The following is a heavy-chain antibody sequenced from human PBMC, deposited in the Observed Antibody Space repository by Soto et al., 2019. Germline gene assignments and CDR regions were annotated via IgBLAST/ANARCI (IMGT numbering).Heavy chain of an antibody. CDR2: IYYSGST. D-gene: IGHD1-7*01. J-gene: IGHJ4*02. Sequence: SETLSLTCTVSGGSISSYYWSWIRQPPGKGLEWIGYIYYSGSTNYNPSLKSRVTISVDTSKNTLYLQMNSLRAEDTAVYYCVRDSPTVLELFDFWGQGTLVTVSS. CDR3: VRDSPTVLELFDF. CDR1: GGSISSYY. V-gene: IGHV4-59*12.